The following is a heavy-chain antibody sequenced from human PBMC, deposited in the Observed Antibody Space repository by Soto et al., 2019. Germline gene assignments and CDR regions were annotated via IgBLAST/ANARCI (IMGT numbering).Heavy chain of an antibody. CDR1: GFTFDDYA. Sequence: EVQLVESGGGLVQPGRSLRLSCAASGFTFDDYAMHWVRQAPGKGLEWVSGISWNSGSIGYADSVKGRFTISRDNAKISLYLQMNSLRAEDTALYYCVKDIAIAARDYYSSYGMDVWGQGPTVTVCS. D-gene: IGHD6-6*01. CDR3: VKDIAIAARDYYSSYGMDV. V-gene: IGHV3-9*01. J-gene: IGHJ6*02. CDR2: ISWNSGSI.